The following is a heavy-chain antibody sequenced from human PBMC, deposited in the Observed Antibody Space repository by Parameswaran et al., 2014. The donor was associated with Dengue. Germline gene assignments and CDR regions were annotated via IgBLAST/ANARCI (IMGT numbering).Heavy chain of an antibody. Sequence: WIRQPPGKGLEWIGEINHSGSTNYNPSLKSRVTISVDTSKNQFSLKLSSVTAADTAVYYCARGRDYGGNLGHWYFDLWGRGTLVTVSS. D-gene: IGHD4-23*01. J-gene: IGHJ2*01. CDR3: ARGRDYGGNLGHWYFDL. V-gene: IGHV4-34*01. CDR2: INHSGST.